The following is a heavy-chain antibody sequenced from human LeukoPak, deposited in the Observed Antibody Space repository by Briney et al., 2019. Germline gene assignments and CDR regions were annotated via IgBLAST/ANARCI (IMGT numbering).Heavy chain of an antibody. CDR3: ARDSRGTAMGKGIHDY. D-gene: IGHD5-18*01. V-gene: IGHV3-33*01. Sequence: GRSLRLSCAASGFTFSSYGMHWVRQAPGKGLEWVAVIWYDGSNKYYADSVKGRFTISRDNSKNTLYLQMNSLRAEDTAVYYCARDSRGTAMGKGIHDYWGQGTLVTVSS. J-gene: IGHJ4*02. CDR1: GFTFSSYG. CDR2: IWYDGSNK.